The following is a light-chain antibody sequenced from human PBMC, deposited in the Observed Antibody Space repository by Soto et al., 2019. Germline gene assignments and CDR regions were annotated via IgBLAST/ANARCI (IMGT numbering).Light chain of an antibody. J-gene: IGKJ2*01. Sequence: EIVLTQSPGTLSLSPGERATLSCRASQSVSSSYLAWYQQKPGQAPRLLIYGASSRATGIPDRFSGSGSGTDFTLTISRLEPEDFAVYYGQQFGNSPPYTFGQGTKVEIK. CDR3: QQFGNSPPYT. V-gene: IGKV3-20*01. CDR2: GAS. CDR1: QSVSSSY.